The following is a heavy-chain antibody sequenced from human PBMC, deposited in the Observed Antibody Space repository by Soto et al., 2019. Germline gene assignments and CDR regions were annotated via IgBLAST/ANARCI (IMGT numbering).Heavy chain of an antibody. D-gene: IGHD2-2*01. CDR2: IWYDGSNK. Sequence: GSLRLSCAASGFTFSSYGMHWVRQAPGKGLEWVAVIWYDGSNKYYADSVKGRFTISRDNSKNTLYLQMNSLRAEDTAVYYCARDLVVVVPAAFSYGMDVWGQGTTVTVSS. J-gene: IGHJ6*02. V-gene: IGHV3-33*01. CDR3: ARDLVVVVPAAFSYGMDV. CDR1: GFTFSSYG.